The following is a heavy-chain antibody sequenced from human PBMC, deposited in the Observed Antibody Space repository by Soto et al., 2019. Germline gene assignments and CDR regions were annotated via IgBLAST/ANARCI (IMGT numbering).Heavy chain of an antibody. J-gene: IGHJ4*02. V-gene: IGHV4-59*08. CDR1: GGSIDNYY. D-gene: IGHD6-13*01. CDR3: ARLSRGAAAGFDY. CDR2: IFFRGYT. Sequence: QVQLQESGPGLVKPSETLSLTCSVSGGSIDNYYWSWIRQPPGKGLEWIGYIFFRGYTNYNPSLTGRVNISVDTSNNQFSLGLTSMTAADTAVYYCARLSRGAAAGFDYWGQGALVTVSS.